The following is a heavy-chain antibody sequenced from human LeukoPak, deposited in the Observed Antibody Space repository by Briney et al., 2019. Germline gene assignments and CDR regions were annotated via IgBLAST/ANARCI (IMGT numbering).Heavy chain of an antibody. D-gene: IGHD3-3*01. CDR2: IGTTTSTI. Sequence: GGSLRLSCAASGFTLSSFGMNWVRQAPGKGLEWVSYIGTTTSTIYYADSVKGRFTISRDNAKNSLYLQMNSLRAEDTAVYYCASRHYITILGFFDPWGQGTLVTVSS. V-gene: IGHV3-48*04. CDR3: ASRHYITILGFFDP. CDR1: GFTLSSFG. J-gene: IGHJ5*02.